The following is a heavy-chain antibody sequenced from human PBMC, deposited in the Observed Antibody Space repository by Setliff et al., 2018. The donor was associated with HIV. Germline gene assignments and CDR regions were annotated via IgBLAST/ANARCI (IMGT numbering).Heavy chain of an antibody. J-gene: IGHJ4*02. CDR1: RFTFSTYG. CDR3: ATDRGTY. Sequence: GGSLRLSCAASRFTFSTYGMNWVRQAPGKGLEWVAVIWYDGSYKYYADSVKGRFTMSRDNSKNTLYLQMNNLRAEDTAVYYCATDRGTYWGQGTLVTVSS. D-gene: IGHD1-7*01. V-gene: IGHV3-33*08. CDR2: IWYDGSYK.